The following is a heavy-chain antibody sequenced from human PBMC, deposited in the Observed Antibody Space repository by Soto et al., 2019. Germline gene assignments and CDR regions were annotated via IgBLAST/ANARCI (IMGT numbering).Heavy chain of an antibody. CDR3: AKEPNGDYVGGFDF. J-gene: IGHJ3*01. D-gene: IGHD4-17*01. Sequence: EVQLLESGGGLVQPGGSLRLSCAASGFIFNSFAMTWVRQAPGKGLEWVSSMSATDARSYYADSVKGRFTISRDDSKSTLYLQMNSVRVEDTAVYYCAKEPNGDYVGGFDFWGQGTMVTV. CDR1: GFIFNSFA. CDR2: MSATDARS. V-gene: IGHV3-23*01.